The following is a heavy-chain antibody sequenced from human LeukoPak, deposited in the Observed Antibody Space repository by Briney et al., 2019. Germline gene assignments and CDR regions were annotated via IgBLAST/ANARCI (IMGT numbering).Heavy chain of an antibody. V-gene: IGHV3-13*01. CDR2: IGTAGDT. J-gene: IGHJ5*02. CDR3: ARDRHLGGFDP. CDR1: GFTFSSYD. Sequence: GSLRLSCAASGFTFSSYDMHWVRQATGKGLEWVSAIGTAGDTYYPGSVKGRFTISRENAKNSLYLQMNSLRAGDTAVYYCARDRHLGGFDPWGQGTLVTVSS. D-gene: IGHD3-16*01.